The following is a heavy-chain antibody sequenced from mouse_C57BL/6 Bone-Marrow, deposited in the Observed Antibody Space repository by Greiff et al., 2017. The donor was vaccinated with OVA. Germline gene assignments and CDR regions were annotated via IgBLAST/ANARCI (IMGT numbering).Heavy chain of an antibody. V-gene: IGHV5-9-1*02. CDR1: GFTFSSYA. D-gene: IGHD1-1*01. CDR3: TRVSPFYYGSSYAMDY. CDR2: ISSGGDYI. J-gene: IGHJ4*01. Sequence: EVQVVESGEGLVKPGGSLKLSCAASGFTFSSYAMSWVRQTPEKRLEWVAYISSGGDYIYYADTVKGRFTISRDNARNTLYLQMSSLKSEDTAMYYCTRVSPFYYGSSYAMDYWGQGTSVTVSS.